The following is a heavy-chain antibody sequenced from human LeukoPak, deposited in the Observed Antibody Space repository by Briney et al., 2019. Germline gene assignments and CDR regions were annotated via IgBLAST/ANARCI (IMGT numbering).Heavy chain of an antibody. CDR3: ARVVPAAVNWFDP. D-gene: IGHD2-2*01. Sequence: GESLKISCKGSGYSFTSYWISWVRQMPGKGLEWMGRIDPSDSYTNYSPSFQGHVTISADKSISTAYLQWNSLKATDTAMYYCARVVPAAVNWFDPWGQGTLVTVSS. J-gene: IGHJ5*02. CDR2: IDPSDSYT. CDR1: GYSFTSYW. V-gene: IGHV5-10-1*01.